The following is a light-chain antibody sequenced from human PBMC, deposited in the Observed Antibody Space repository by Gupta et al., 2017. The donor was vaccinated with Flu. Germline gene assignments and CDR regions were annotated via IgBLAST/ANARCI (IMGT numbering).Light chain of an antibody. Sequence: QSALTQPPSASATPGQRINISCSGDNSNIGTNYVYWYQHLPGTTPKLLISTTNQRPSGVPARFSCSKSGTSASLAISGLRSDDEADYYCASWDDSMDGLLFGGGTRVTVL. CDR1: NSNIGTNY. CDR2: TTN. CDR3: ASWDDSMDGLL. V-gene: IGLV1-47*01. J-gene: IGLJ2*01.